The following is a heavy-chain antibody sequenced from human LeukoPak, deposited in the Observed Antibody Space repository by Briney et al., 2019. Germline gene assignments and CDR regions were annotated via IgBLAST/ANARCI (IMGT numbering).Heavy chain of an antibody. CDR3: ARDRALAVAGSGQFDY. J-gene: IGHJ4*02. Sequence: GGSLRLSCAASGFTFSSYAMHWVRQAPGKGLEWVAVISYDGSNKYYADSVKGRFTISRDNSKNTLYLQMNSLRAEDTAAYYCARDRALAVAGSGQFDYWGQGTLVTVSS. V-gene: IGHV3-30-3*01. CDR2: ISYDGSNK. D-gene: IGHD6-19*01. CDR1: GFTFSSYA.